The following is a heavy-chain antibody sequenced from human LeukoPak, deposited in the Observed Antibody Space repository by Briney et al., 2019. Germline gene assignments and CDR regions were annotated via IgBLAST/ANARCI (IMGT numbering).Heavy chain of an antibody. CDR1: GFTFSFYG. J-gene: IGHJ4*02. CDR2: ISSGATTV. V-gene: IGHV3-48*02. CDR3: ARVGDGHSVNYLDS. Sequence: GGSLRLSCAASGFTFSFYGMTWVRRAPGKGLEWVSYISSGATTVYYADSVMGRFTVSRDNANNSLYLQMNSLRDEDTAMFYCARVGDGHSVNYLDSWGQGTLVTVSS. D-gene: IGHD5-24*01.